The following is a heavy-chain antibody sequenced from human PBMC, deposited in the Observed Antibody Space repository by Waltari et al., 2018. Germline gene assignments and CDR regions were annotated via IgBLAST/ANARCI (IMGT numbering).Heavy chain of an antibody. Sequence: QVQLVQSGAEVRKPGASVQVSCKTSAYTFTSYYMHWVRQAPGQGLEWSGIINPGGGSTSYAQKFQGRLTMTRDTSTSTVNMELSSLRAEDTAVYYCARVASSGYSTYYFDYWGQGTLVTVSS. V-gene: IGHV1-46*03. CDR2: INPGGGST. CDR3: ARVASSGYSTYYFDY. CDR1: AYTFTSYY. D-gene: IGHD3-3*01. J-gene: IGHJ4*02.